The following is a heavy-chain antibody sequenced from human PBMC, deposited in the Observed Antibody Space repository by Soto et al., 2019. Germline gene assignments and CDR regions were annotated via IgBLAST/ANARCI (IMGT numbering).Heavy chain of an antibody. Sequence: VQLVQSGAEVTKPGASVQVSCKASGYTFTSYYMHWVRQPAAQGLAWMGIINPSGGSPSYAQKFQGRVTMTRDTSTNTVFLELRSLRAEDTSVYYCARDTQCSGCNCYGLDYFYYYLDVWGTGTAVTVYS. CDR3: ARDTQCSGCNCYGLDYFYYYLDV. J-gene: IGHJ6*03. CDR2: INPSGGSP. CDR1: GYTFTSYY. V-gene: IGHV1-46*03. D-gene: IGHD2-15*01.